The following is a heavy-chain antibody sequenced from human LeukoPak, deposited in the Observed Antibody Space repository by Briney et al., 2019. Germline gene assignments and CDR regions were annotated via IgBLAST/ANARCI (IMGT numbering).Heavy chain of an antibody. CDR3: ARGGSYLSAFDI. V-gene: IGHV3-23*01. CDR2: ISGSGGNT. D-gene: IGHD1-26*01. CDR1: GFTFNSYG. Sequence: GGSLRLSCAASGFTFNSYGMSWVRQAPGKGLEWVSAISGSGGNTYSADSVRGRFTISRDNSKNTLYLQMNSLRAEDTAVYYCARGGSYLSAFDIWGQGTMVTVSS. J-gene: IGHJ3*02.